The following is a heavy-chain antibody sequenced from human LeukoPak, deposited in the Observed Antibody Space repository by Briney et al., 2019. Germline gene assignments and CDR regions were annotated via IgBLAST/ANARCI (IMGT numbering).Heavy chain of an antibody. V-gene: IGHV3-23*01. CDR3: AKGLGVGATASWFDP. CDR2: ISGSGTIT. CDR1: GFTFSSYA. J-gene: IGHJ5*02. D-gene: IGHD1-26*01. Sequence: QPGGSLRLSCAASGFTFSSYAMSWGRQAPGKGLEWVSAISGSGTITYYADSAKGRFTLSRDNSNNTLYLQMNSLRAEDTAIYYCAKGLGVGATASWFDPWGQGTLVTVSS.